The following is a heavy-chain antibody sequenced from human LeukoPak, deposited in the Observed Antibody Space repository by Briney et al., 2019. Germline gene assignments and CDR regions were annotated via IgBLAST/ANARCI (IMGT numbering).Heavy chain of an antibody. J-gene: IGHJ3*01. D-gene: IGHD4-17*01. CDR3: ARDPTVTNVHEAFDL. V-gene: IGHV3-7*05. Sequence: GRSLRPSCAASRFTLRNFWMTWVRQAPGKGLEWVAIINRDGTQKHYVDSVKGRFTITRDNAKNPLYLQMNSLRAEDTAAYYCARDPTVTNVHEAFDLWGQGTMVTVSS. CDR1: RFTLRNFW. CDR2: INRDGTQK.